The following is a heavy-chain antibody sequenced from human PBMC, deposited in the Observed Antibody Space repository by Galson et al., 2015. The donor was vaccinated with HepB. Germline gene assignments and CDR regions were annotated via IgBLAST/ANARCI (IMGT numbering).Heavy chain of an antibody. D-gene: IGHD4-17*01. CDR3: ARDQGDYGDYSNAFDI. Sequence: SLRLSCAASGFTFSSYWMHWVRQAPRKGLVWVSRINSDGSSTSYADSVKGRFTISRDNAKNTLYLQMNSLRAEDTAVYYCARDQGDYGDYSNAFDIWGQGTMVTVSS. J-gene: IGHJ3*02. CDR2: INSDGSST. CDR1: GFTFSSYW. V-gene: IGHV3-74*01.